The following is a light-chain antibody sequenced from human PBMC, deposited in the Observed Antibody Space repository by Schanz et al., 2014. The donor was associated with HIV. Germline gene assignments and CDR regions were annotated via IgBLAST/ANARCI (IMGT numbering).Light chain of an antibody. CDR1: QSIKYY. Sequence: DVQLTQSPSSLSASVGDRVTITCRTSQSIKYYLNWYQQKPGRAPKLLIYAASSLQTAIPSRFSGSGSGTDFSLTINNLQPEDSAIYYCQQSYSLRTFGQGTKVEI. CDR2: AAS. V-gene: IGKV1-39*01. CDR3: QQSYSLRT. J-gene: IGKJ1*01.